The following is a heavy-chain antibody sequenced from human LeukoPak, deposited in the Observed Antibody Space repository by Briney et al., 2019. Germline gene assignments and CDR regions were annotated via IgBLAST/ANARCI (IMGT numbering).Heavy chain of an antibody. V-gene: IGHV3-21*04. Sequence: GGSLRLSCAASGFTFSSYSMNWVRQAPGKGLEWVSSISSSSSYIYYADSVKGRFTISRDNSKNTLYLQMNSLRAEDTAVYYCAKETGSGGSHFDYWGQGTLVTVSS. CDR1: GFTFSSYS. J-gene: IGHJ4*02. CDR2: ISSSSSYI. CDR3: AKETGSGGSHFDY. D-gene: IGHD2-15*01.